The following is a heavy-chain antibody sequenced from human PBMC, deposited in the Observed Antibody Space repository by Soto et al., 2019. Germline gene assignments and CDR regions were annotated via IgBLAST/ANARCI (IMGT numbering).Heavy chain of an antibody. V-gene: IGHV3-48*02. Sequence: GGSLRLSCIVSGFTFSSYNMNWVRQAPGKGLEWVTYISGSGSTIYYADSVKGRFTISRDNVKNSLYLQMNSLRDEDTAVYYCARSKYIDYWGQGTLVTVSS. J-gene: IGHJ4*02. CDR1: GFTFSSYN. CDR3: ARSKYIDY. D-gene: IGHD4-4*01. CDR2: ISGSGSTI.